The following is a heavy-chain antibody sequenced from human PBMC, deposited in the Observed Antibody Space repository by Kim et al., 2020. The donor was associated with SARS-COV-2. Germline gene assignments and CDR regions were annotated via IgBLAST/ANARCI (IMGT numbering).Heavy chain of an antibody. CDR2: ISGSGSTI. V-gene: IGHV3-48*03. CDR1: GFIFSNYE. CDR3: AREAFYYGSGSSFPEYFQQ. J-gene: IGHJ1*01. D-gene: IGHD3-10*01. Sequence: GGSLRLSCAASGFIFSNYEMNWVRQAPGKGLEWVSYISGSGSTIYYADFGKGRFTISRDNAKRSLYLQMNSLRADDTAVYYCAREAFYYGSGSSFPEYFQQWGEGTLVTVSS.